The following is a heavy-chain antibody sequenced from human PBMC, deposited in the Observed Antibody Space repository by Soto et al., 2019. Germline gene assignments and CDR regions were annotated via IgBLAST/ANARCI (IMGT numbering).Heavy chain of an antibody. CDR2: SGTYNGNT. CDR1: GYKFTTYG. V-gene: IGHV1-18*04. Sequence: GASVKVSCKASGYKFTTYGISWVRQAPGQGLEWRGFSGTYNGNTNYAQKFQGRVTMTTDTSTSTAYMDLRSLRSDDTAVYYCARIACSSTSCYKISLYYGMDXWGQGTTVIVSX. CDR3: ARIACSSTSCYKISLYYGMDX. D-gene: IGHD2-2*02. J-gene: IGHJ6*02.